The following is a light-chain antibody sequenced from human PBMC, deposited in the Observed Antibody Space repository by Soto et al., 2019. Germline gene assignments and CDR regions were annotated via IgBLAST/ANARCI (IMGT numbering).Light chain of an antibody. CDR2: NEV. V-gene: IGLV3-21*04. J-gene: IGLJ2*01. CDR3: HVWDSDRDHPV. Sequence: SYELTQPPSVSVSPGMTARITCGGNNIGSKAVHWYQQRSGQAPVLVINNEVDRPSGIPERFSGSNFGTTATLTINRVEAGDEADYFCHVWDSDRDHPVFGGGTKVTVL. CDR1: NIGSKA.